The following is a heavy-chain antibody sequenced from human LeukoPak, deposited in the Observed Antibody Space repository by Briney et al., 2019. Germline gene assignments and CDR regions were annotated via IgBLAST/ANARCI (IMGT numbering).Heavy chain of an antibody. D-gene: IGHD6-19*01. J-gene: IGHJ4*02. CDR1: GYSFINYW. Sequence: GESLKISCKGSGYSFINYWIGWVRQMPGKGLEYMGIIHPSNSNSRYSPSFQGQVTISADKSISTAYLQWSSLKASDTAMYYCARRSSGWAHWGQGTLVTVSS. CDR2: IHPSNSNS. CDR3: ARRSSGWAH. V-gene: IGHV5-51*01.